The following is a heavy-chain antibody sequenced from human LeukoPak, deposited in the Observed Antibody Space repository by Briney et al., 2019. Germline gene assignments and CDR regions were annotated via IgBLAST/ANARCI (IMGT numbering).Heavy chain of an antibody. CDR3: ARRAAADTDPPDY. J-gene: IGHJ4*02. V-gene: IGHV4-39*01. CDR2: SYYAGSA. Sequence: SETLSLTCTVSGGSIRSTTHYWGWIRQPPGKGLEWIGNSYYAGSAFYNPSLKSRVTISVDTSKNQFSLELNSVTAADTAVYYCARRAAADTDPPDYWGQGTLVTVSS. D-gene: IGHD6-13*01. CDR1: GGSIRSTTHY.